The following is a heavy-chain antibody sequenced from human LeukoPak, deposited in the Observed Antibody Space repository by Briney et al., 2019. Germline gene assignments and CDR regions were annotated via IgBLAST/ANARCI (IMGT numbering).Heavy chain of an antibody. Sequence: GGSLRLSCAASGFSFGDYSMHWVRQAPGKGLEWVSGVTWNSDTIGYADIVKGRFTISRDNAKNSLYLQMNSLRAEDTAVYYCARVRDGDYIDYWGQGTLVTVSS. CDR1: GFSFGDYS. CDR3: ARVRDGDYIDY. V-gene: IGHV3-9*01. J-gene: IGHJ4*02. D-gene: IGHD4-17*01. CDR2: VTWNSDTI.